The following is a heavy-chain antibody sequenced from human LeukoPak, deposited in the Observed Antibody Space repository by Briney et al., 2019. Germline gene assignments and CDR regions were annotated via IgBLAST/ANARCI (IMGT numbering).Heavy chain of an antibody. V-gene: IGHV3-15*01. CDR3: AASYFVSGSYWTFDY. D-gene: IGHD3-10*01. Sequence: GGSLRLSCAASGFTFSNAWMSWVRQAPGKGLEWVGLIKSKTDGGTADYAAPVRDRFTISRDDSKNTLFLQMNSLKTEDTAVYYCAASYFVSGSYWTFDYWGQGNLVTVSS. CDR2: IKSKTDGGTA. J-gene: IGHJ4*02. CDR1: GFTFSNAW.